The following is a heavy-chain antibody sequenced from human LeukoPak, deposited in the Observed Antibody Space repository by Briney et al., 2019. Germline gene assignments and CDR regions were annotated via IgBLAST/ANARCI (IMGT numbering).Heavy chain of an antibody. CDR3: ARDFDY. V-gene: IGHV4-38-2*02. CDR2: IYHSGST. J-gene: IGHJ4*02. CDR1: GYSISSGYY. Sequence: SETLSLTCTVSGYSISSGYYWGWIRQPPGEGLEGIGSIYHSGSTYYNPSLKSRLTISVDTSKNQFSLKLSSVTAADTAVYYCARDFDYWGQGTLVTVSS.